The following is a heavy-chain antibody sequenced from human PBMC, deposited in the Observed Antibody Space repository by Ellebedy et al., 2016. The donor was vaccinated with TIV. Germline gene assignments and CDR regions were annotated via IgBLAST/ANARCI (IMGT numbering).Heavy chain of an antibody. D-gene: IGHD4-17*01. J-gene: IGHJ6*02. V-gene: IGHV3-30*18. CDR2: ISYDGTKK. CDR1: GFTFRSFG. CDR3: AKDLSFGDKLGYFYGMDV. Sequence: PGGSLRLSCAASGFTFRSFGMHWVRQAPGKGLEWVAVISYDGTKKYYADSVKGRFTISRDNSKNTLYLQMNSLRPEDTTVYYCAKDLSFGDKLGYFYGMDVWGQGTTVTVSS.